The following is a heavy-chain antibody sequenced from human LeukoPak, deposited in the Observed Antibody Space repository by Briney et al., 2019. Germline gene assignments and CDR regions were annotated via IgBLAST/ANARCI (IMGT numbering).Heavy chain of an antibody. D-gene: IGHD3-22*01. Sequence: PSETLSLTCTVSGGSISSYYWSWIRQPPGKGLEWIGYIYYSGSTNYNPSLKSRVTMSVDTSKKQFSLKLSSVTAADTAVYYCARHSGGRDSSGEYWYFDLWGRGTLVTVSS. J-gene: IGHJ2*01. CDR3: ARHSGGRDSSGEYWYFDL. CDR1: GGSISSYY. CDR2: IYYSGST. V-gene: IGHV4-59*08.